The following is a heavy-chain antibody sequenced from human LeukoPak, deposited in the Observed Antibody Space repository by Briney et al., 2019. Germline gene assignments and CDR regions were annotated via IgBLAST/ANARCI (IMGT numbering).Heavy chain of an antibody. CDR3: AYQVYSSGWHPFAY. D-gene: IGHD6-25*01. CDR1: GFSLSTDEVG. CDR2: RYWNDNK. Sequence: SGPPLVEPTQTLTLTCTFSGFSLSTDEVGVGWIRQPPGRALEWLAHRYWNDNKFYSPSLQSRLTITKDPSKNQVALTMTNVDPVDTATYYCAYQVYSSGWHPFAYWGQGILVTVAS. J-gene: IGHJ4*02. V-gene: IGHV2-5*01.